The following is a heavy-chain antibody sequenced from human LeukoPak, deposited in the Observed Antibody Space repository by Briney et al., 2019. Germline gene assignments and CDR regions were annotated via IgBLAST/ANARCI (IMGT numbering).Heavy chain of an antibody. CDR1: GGSISSGGYY. Sequence: SETLSLTCTVSGGSISSGGYYWSWSRQHPGKGLEWIGYIYYSGSTYYNPSLKSPVTISVDTSKNQFSLKLSSVTAADTAVYYCARVSDYYGSGSYYRGFDYWGQGTLVTVSS. CDR2: IYYSGST. V-gene: IGHV4-31*01. CDR3: ARVSDYYGSGSYYRGFDY. J-gene: IGHJ4*02. D-gene: IGHD3-10*01.